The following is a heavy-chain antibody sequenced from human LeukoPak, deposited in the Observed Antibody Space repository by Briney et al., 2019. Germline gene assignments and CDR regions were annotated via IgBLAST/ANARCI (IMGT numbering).Heavy chain of an antibody. V-gene: IGHV1-18*01. J-gene: IGHJ4*02. CDR2: VSKYTGNA. D-gene: IGHD4-17*01. CDR1: NYTFSDYD. Sequence: ASVRVSCKASNYTFSDYDVTWVRQAPGQGLEWMGWVSKYTGNADYAPKFQGRVSMTTDTSTRTAYMELRSLRPDDTAVYFCAREDDRSFGAYDCWGQGTLVTVS. CDR3: AREDDRSFGAYDC.